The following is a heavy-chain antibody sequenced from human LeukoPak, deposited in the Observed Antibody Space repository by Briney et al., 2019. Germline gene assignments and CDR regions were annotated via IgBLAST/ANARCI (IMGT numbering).Heavy chain of an antibody. CDR1: GFTFSSYS. Sequence: GGSLRLSCVGSGFTFSSYSMSWVRQAPGKGLEWVSGISSSGGSAYYADSVKGRFTISRDNSKNTLYLQMNSLRAEDTAVYYCAKGDDILTGDFDYWGQGTLVTVSS. V-gene: IGHV3-23*01. D-gene: IGHD3-9*01. J-gene: IGHJ4*02. CDR2: ISSSGGSA. CDR3: AKGDDILTGDFDY.